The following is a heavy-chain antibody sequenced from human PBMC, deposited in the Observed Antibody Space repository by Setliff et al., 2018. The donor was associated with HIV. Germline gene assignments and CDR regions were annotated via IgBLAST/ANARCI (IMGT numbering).Heavy chain of an antibody. CDR1: GGSISSGSYY. V-gene: IGHV4-61*09. CDR2: IYTSGST. J-gene: IGHJ1*01. D-gene: IGHD3-22*01. Sequence: PSETLSLTCTVSGGSISSGSYYWSWIRQPAGKGLEWIGHIYTSGSTNYNPSLKSRVTISVDTSKNQFSLKLSSVTAADTAVYYCASTYYYDSLHFHHWGQGTLVTVSS. CDR3: ASTYYYDSLHFHH.